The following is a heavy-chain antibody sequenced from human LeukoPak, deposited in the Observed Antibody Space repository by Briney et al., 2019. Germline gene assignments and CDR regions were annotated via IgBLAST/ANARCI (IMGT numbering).Heavy chain of an antibody. D-gene: IGHD4-17*01. CDR2: MSYDGSNK. J-gene: IGHJ4*02. CDR1: GFTFDDYA. CDR3: ARGGVTTMTLRDLWLDY. Sequence: PGGSLRLSCVASGFTFDDYAMHWVRQAPGKGLEWVALMSYDGSNKFYADSVKGRFTISRDNSKSTLYLQMNSLKAEDTAVYYCARGGVTTMTLRDLWLDYWGQGTLVTVSS. V-gene: IGHV3-30-3*01.